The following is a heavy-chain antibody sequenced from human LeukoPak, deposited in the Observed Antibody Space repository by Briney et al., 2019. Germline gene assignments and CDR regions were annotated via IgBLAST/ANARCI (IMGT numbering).Heavy chain of an antibody. Sequence: NPSETLSLTCAVSGASISSYYWSWIRQPPGKVLEWIGYIYTSGSTNFNPSLKSRVTISGDTSKNQFSLKLSSVTAADTAVYYCAKYSSTSDGWYFDLWGRGTLVTVSS. CDR2: IYTSGST. CDR3: AKYSSTSDGWYFDL. V-gene: IGHV4-59*01. D-gene: IGHD6-13*01. CDR1: GASISSYY. J-gene: IGHJ2*01.